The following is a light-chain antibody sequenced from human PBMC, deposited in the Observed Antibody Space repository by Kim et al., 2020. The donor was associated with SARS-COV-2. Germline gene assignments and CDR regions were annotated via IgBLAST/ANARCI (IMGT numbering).Light chain of an antibody. J-gene: IGKJ1*01. CDR2: DAS. Sequence: AIQLTQSPSSLSASVGDRVTITCRAIQGISSALAWYQQKPGKAPKLLIYDASSLESGVPSRFSGSGSGTDFTLTISSLQPEDFATYYCQQFNSYPLTFGQGTKVDIK. CDR1: QGISSA. CDR3: QQFNSYPLT. V-gene: IGKV1-13*02.